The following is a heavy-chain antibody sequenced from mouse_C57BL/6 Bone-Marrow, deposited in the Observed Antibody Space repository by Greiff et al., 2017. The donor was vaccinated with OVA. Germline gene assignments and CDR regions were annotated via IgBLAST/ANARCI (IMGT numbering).Heavy chain of an antibody. CDR1: GFTFSSYA. CDR3: ARADYSNLYYYAMDY. J-gene: IGHJ4*01. D-gene: IGHD2-5*01. CDR2: ISDGGSYT. V-gene: IGHV5-4*01. Sequence: EVQGVESGGGLVKPGGSLKLSCAASGFTFSSYAMSWVRQTPEKRLEWVATISDGGSYTYYPDNVKGRFTISRDNAKSNLYLQMSHLKSEDTAMYYCARADYSNLYYYAMDYWGQGTSVTVSS.